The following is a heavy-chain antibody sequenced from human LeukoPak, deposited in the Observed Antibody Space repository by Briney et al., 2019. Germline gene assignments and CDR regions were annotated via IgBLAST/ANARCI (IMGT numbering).Heavy chain of an antibody. D-gene: IGHD2-15*01. Sequence: PSETLSLTCTVSGASISTSYWYWIRQPPGKGLEWVGYIHYSGDINYNPSLKSRVTISAYTYKNQLSLKLSSVTAADTAVYYCARVGCSGGSCSPDYWGQGTLVTVSS. CDR1: GASISTSY. J-gene: IGHJ4*02. CDR3: ARVGCSGGSCSPDY. V-gene: IGHV4-59*01. CDR2: IHYSGDI.